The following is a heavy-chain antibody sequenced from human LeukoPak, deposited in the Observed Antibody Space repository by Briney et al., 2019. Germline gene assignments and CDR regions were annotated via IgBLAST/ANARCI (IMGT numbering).Heavy chain of an antibody. CDR1: GFTVSSNY. CDR2: IYSDGST. CDR3: ARDVGDEGNY. D-gene: IGHD3-16*01. Sequence: GGSLRLSCAASGFTVSSNYMSWVRQAPGKGLEWVSVIYSDGSTYYADSVKGRFTISRDNSKNTLYLQMSSLRTADTAVYYCARDVGDEGNYWGQGTLVTVPS. V-gene: IGHV3-53*01. J-gene: IGHJ4*02.